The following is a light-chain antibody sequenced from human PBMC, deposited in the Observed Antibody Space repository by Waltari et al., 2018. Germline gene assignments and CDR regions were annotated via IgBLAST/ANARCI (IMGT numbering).Light chain of an antibody. CDR3: QHYVSLPAT. J-gene: IGKJ1*01. Sequence: EIVLTQSPGSLSSSPGERVTLSYRASQSVSRTLAWYQQKPGQAPRLLIFGASNRATGIPDRFSGSGSGTDFSLTISRLEPEDFAVYYCQHYVSLPATFGQGTKVEIK. CDR2: GAS. V-gene: IGKV3-20*01. CDR1: QSVSRT.